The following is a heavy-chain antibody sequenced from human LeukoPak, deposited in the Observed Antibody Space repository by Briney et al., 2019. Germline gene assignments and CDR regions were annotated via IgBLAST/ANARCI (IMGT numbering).Heavy chain of an antibody. J-gene: IGHJ4*02. CDR2: IYYSGST. D-gene: IGHD5-12*01. CDR1: GGSISSTTYY. CDR3: AREIRGYDCNFDY. V-gene: IGHV4-39*02. Sequence: PSETLSLTCTVSGGSISSTTYYWGWIRQPPGKGLEWIGSIYYSGSTYYNPSLKSRVTISVDTSKNQFSLKLSSVTAADTAVYYCAREIRGYDCNFDYWGQETLVTVSS.